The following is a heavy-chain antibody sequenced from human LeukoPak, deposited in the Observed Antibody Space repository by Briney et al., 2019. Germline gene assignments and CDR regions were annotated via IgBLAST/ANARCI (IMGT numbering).Heavy chain of an antibody. Sequence: PGGSLRLSCAASGFTVSSNYMSWVRQAPGKGLEWVSVIYSGGSTYYADSVKGRLTISRDNSKNTLYLQMNSLRAEDTAVYYCARWEGGGYYYYGMDVWGQGTTVTVSS. CDR1: GFTVSSNY. V-gene: IGHV3-66*01. D-gene: IGHD2-15*01. CDR2: IYSGGST. CDR3: ARWEGGGYYYYGMDV. J-gene: IGHJ6*02.